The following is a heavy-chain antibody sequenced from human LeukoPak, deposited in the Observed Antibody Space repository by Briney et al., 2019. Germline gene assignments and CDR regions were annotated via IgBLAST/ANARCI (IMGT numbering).Heavy chain of an antibody. V-gene: IGHV4-4*02. CDR1: GFTFSNAW. J-gene: IGHJ4*02. D-gene: IGHD2-15*01. CDR2: IYYSGST. CDR3: ARDTHSKGGSVDY. Sequence: GSLRLSCAASGFTFSNAWMSWVRQAPGKGLEWIGSIYYSGSTYYNPSLKSRVTISVDTSKNQFSLKLSSVTAADTAVYYCARDTHSKGGSVDYWGQGTLVTVSS.